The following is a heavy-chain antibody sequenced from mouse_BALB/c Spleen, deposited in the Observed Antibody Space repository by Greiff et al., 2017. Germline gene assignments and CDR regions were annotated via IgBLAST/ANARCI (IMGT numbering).Heavy chain of an antibody. CDR3: ARDNGYLNWYFDV. J-gene: IGHJ1*01. V-gene: IGHV3-5*02. CDR2: IYYSGTI. CDR1: GISITTGNYR. Sequence: EVQLKESGPGLVKPSQTVSLTCTVTGISITTGNYRWSWIRQFPGNKLEWIGYIYYSGTITYNPSLTSRTTITRDTSKNQFFLEMNSLTAEDTATYYCARDNGYLNWYFDVWGAGTTVTVSS. D-gene: IGHD2-3*01.